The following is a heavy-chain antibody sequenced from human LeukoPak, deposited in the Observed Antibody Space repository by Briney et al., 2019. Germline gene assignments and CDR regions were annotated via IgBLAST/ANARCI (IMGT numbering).Heavy chain of an antibody. V-gene: IGHV3-21*01. J-gene: IGHJ3*02. CDR3: ARDPPRVYYDFWSGDDAFDI. CDR1: GFTFSSYS. D-gene: IGHD3-3*01. Sequence: GGSLRLSCAASGFTFSSYSMNWVRQAPGKGLEWVSSISSSSSYIYYADSVKGRFTISRDNAKNSLYLQMNSLRAEDTAVYYCARDPPRVYYDFWSGDDAFDIWGQGTMVTVPS. CDR2: ISSSSSYI.